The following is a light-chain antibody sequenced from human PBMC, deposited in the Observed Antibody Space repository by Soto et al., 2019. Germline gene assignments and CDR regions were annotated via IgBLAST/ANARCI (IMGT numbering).Light chain of an antibody. CDR2: EVT. CDR1: SGDIGSYNR. V-gene: IGLV2-14*01. J-gene: IGLJ1*01. CDR3: SSYTNINTRACV. Sequence: QSAGTQPASVSLSPGQSITISCTGTSGDIGSYNRVSWYQQHPGKAPKLIIYEVTDRPSGVSNRFSGSKSGNTASLTISGLQAEDEAEYYCSSYTNINTRACVFGTGTKVTVL.